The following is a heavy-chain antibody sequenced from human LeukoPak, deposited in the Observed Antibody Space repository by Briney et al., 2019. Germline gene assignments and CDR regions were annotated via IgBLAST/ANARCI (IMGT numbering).Heavy chain of an antibody. CDR1: GYTFSNFG. CDR3: ARDYEIAVRYDCFDP. CDR2: ISGYNGET. D-gene: IGHD6-6*01. V-gene: IGHV1-18*01. Sequence: GASVKVSCKAAGYTFSNFGISWVRQAPGQGLEWMGWISGYNGETNYAQKFQGRVTMTTDTSANTAYMEVWSLRSDDTAVYYCARDYEIAVRYDCFDPWGQGTLVIVSS. J-gene: IGHJ5*02.